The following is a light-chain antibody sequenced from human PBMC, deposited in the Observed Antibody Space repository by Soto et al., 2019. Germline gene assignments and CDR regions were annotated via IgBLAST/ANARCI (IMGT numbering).Light chain of an antibody. CDR3: SSYTTSYFYV. Sequence: QSALTHPASVSGSPGQSITISCTGSGRDIGAYDYVSWYQQHPGKAPKLLIYGVKNRPSGVSYRLSASKSAFTASLTISGLQAEDEAHYYCSSYTTSYFYVFGPGTKVTVL. CDR1: GRDIGAYDY. J-gene: IGLJ1*01. CDR2: GVK. V-gene: IGLV2-14*01.